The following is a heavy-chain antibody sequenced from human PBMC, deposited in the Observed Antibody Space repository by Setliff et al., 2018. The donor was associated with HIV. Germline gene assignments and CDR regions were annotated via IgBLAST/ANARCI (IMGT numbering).Heavy chain of an antibody. CDR1: GFTFTGYA. Sequence: PGGSLRLSCAASGFTFTGYAMSWVRLAPGKGLEWVSAITGRGGTTFYADSVKGRFTISRDNSKNTLYLQMNSLRAEDTAVFYCARDSGYCSGDSCYSGLDYWGQGTLVTVPQ. CDR2: ITGRGGTT. J-gene: IGHJ4*02. CDR3: ARDSGYCSGDSCYSGLDY. V-gene: IGHV3-23*01. D-gene: IGHD2-15*01.